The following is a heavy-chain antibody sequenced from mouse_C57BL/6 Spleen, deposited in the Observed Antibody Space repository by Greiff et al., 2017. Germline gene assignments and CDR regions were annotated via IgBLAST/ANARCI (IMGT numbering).Heavy chain of an antibody. J-gene: IGHJ4*01. CDR1: GFSLTSYG. CDR2: IWGDGNT. Sequence: VKLMESGPGLVAPSQSLSITCTVSGFSLTSYGVSWVRQPPGKGLEWLGVIWGDGNTNYHSTLISRLSISKDNSKSQVFLKLNSLQTDDTATYYCAKPLRNYAMDYWGQGTSVTVSS. CDR3: AKPLRNYAMDY. V-gene: IGHV2-3*01. D-gene: IGHD1-1*01.